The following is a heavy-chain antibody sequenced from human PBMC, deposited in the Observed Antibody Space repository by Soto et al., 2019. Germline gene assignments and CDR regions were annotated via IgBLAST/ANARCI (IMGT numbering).Heavy chain of an antibody. J-gene: IGHJ4*02. CDR2: IYYSGST. V-gene: IGHV4-59*01. CDR1: GGSISSYY. CDR3: ARVGRRDGYNYYFDY. D-gene: IGHD5-12*01. Sequence: PSETLSLTCTVSGGSISSYYWSWIRQPPGKGLEWIGYIYYSGSTNYNPSLKSRVTISVDTSKNQFSLKLSSVTAADTAVYYCARVGRRDGYNYYFDYWGQGTLVTVSS.